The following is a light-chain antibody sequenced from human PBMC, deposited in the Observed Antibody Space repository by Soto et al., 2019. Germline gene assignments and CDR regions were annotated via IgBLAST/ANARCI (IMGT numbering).Light chain of an antibody. V-gene: IGKV1-9*01. J-gene: IGKJ3*01. CDR3: QQLSSYPIFT. CDR2: AAS. CDR1: QGISSF. Sequence: DIQLTQSPSFLSASVGDRVTITCRASQGISSFLALYQQKPGKAPKLLIYAASTLQSGVPSRFSGSGSGTEFTLTISSLQPEDFATYYCQQLSSYPIFTFGPGTKVDIK.